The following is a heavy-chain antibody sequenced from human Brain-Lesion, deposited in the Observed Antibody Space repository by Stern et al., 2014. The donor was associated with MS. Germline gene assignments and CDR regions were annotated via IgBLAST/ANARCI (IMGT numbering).Heavy chain of an antibody. J-gene: IGHJ6*02. Sequence: VQLVESGPGLVKPSQTLSLSCTVSGGSISSGGYYWSWIRQPAGKGLEWIGRIFNSGSTSYNPSLKSRVTISIDTSKNQFSLRLNSMTAADTAVYYCARGRVVPGFQYYATDVWGLGTTVIVSS. CDR2: IFNSGST. V-gene: IGHV4-61*02. CDR3: ARGRVVPGFQYYATDV. D-gene: IGHD2-2*01. CDR1: GGSISSGGYY.